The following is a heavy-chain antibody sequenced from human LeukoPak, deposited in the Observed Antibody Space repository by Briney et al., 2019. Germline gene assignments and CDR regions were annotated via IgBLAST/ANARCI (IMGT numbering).Heavy chain of an antibody. J-gene: IGHJ4*02. CDR3: ARRSRGTGSWYYFDY. D-gene: IGHD3-10*01. V-gene: IGHV3-48*03. CDR2: ISNSGNTI. CDR1: GFIFSGYE. Sequence: GGSLRLSCAASGFIFSGYEMNWVRQAPGKGLEWVSYISNSGNTIYYADSVKGRFTISRDNAKNSLYLQMNSLRAEDTAVYYCARRSRGTGSWYYFDYWGQGTLVTVSS.